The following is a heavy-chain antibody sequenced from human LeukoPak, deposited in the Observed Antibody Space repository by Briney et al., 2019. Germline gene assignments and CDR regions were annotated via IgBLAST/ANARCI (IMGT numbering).Heavy chain of an antibody. CDR3: AKDIMEYCSSTSCPLDY. V-gene: IGHV3-9*01. J-gene: IGHJ4*02. D-gene: IGHD2-2*01. Sequence: SGRSLRLSCAASGFTFDDYAMHWVRQAPGKGLEWVSGISWNSGSIGYADSVKGRFTISRDNAKNSLYLQMNSLRAEDTALYYCAKDIMEYCSSTSCPLDYWGQGTLVTVSS. CDR2: ISWNSGSI. CDR1: GFTFDDYA.